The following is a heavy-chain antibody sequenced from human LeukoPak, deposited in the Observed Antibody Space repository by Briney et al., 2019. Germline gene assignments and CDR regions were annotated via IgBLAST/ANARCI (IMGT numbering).Heavy chain of an antibody. J-gene: IGHJ4*02. CDR2: INPSGGST. Sequence: ASVKVSRKASGYTFTSYYMHWVRQAPGQGLEWMGIINPSGGSTSYAQKFQGRVTMTRDTSTSTVYMELSSLRSEDTAVYYCARDLRVVVAARYFDYWGQGTLVTVSS. CDR1: GYTFTSYY. CDR3: ARDLRVVVAARYFDY. D-gene: IGHD2-15*01. V-gene: IGHV1-46*01.